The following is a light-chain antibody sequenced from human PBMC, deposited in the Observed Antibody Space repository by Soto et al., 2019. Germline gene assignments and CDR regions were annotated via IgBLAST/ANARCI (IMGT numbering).Light chain of an antibody. Sequence: QPVLTQPASVSGSPRQSITISCTGTSSDVGGYTYVSWYQQHPGKVPKLMIYHVSNRPSGVSNRFSGSKSGNTASLTISGLQAEDEADYYCSSYTSASTVVFGGGTKLIVL. CDR2: HVS. J-gene: IGLJ2*01. CDR3: SSYTSASTVV. V-gene: IGLV2-14*01. CDR1: SSDVGGYTY.